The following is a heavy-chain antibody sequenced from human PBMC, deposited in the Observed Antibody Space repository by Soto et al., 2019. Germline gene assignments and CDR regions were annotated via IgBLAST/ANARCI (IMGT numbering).Heavy chain of an antibody. V-gene: IGHV4-59*01. CDR1: GGSISSYY. Sequence: QVQLQESGPGLVKPSETLSLTCTVSGGSISSYYWSWIRQPPGKGLEWIGYIYYSGSTNYNPSLKSRVTISVDTSKNQFSLKLSSGTAADTAVYYCARGSGYDLNYWGQGTLVTVSS. CDR2: IYYSGST. D-gene: IGHD5-12*01. CDR3: ARGSGYDLNY. J-gene: IGHJ4*02.